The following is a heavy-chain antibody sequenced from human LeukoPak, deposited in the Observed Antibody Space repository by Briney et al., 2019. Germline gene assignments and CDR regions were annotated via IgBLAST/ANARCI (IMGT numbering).Heavy chain of an antibody. D-gene: IGHD6-19*01. CDR3: ARVGTDVAGLDDAFDI. J-gene: IGHJ3*02. V-gene: IGHV1-8*03. CDR2: MNPNSGNT. CDR1: GYIFSRYD. Sequence: ASVKVSCKASGYIFSRYDINWVRQATRQGLEWMGWMNPNSGNTGYAQKFQGRLTITMDSYITTAYMELSSLTSEDTAVYYCARVGTDVAGLDDAFDIWGHGTLVTVSS.